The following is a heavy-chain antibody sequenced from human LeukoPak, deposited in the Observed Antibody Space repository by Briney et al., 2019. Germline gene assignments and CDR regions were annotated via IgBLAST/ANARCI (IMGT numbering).Heavy chain of an antibody. CDR3: AKDREWGYSYGSNWFDP. CDR1: GFTFSSYS. J-gene: IGHJ5*02. V-gene: IGHV3-21*04. CDR2: ISSSNSYI. Sequence: PGGSLRLSCAASGFTFSSYSMNWVRQAPGKGLEWVSSISSSNSYIYYADSVKGRFTISRDNSKNTLYLQMNSLRAEDTAVYYCAKDREWGYSYGSNWFDPWGQGTLVTVSS. D-gene: IGHD5-18*01.